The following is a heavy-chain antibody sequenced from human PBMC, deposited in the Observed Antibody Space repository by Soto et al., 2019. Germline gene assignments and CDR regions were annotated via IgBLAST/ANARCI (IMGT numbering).Heavy chain of an antibody. CDR3: ARAGRIWGSYLSHY. V-gene: IGHV1-8*02. CDR1: GYTFTGYY. J-gene: IGHJ4*02. CDR2: MNPNSGNT. Sequence: GASVKVSCKASGYTFTGYYMHWVRQAPGQGLEWMGWMNPNSGNTGYAQKFQGRVTMTRNTSISTAYMELSSLRSEDTAVYYCARAGRIWGSYLSHYWGQGTLVTVSS. D-gene: IGHD3-16*02.